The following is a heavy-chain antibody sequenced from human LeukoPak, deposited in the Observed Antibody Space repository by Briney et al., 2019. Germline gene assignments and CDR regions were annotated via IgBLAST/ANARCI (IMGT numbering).Heavy chain of an antibody. Sequence: GGSLRLSCAASGFTFSSYGMHWVRQAPGKGLEWVAVIWYDGSNKYYADSVKGRFTISRDNSKNTLYLQMNGLRAEDTAVYYCARDLGGGLSSPIDYWGQGNLVTVSS. CDR2: IWYDGSNK. D-gene: IGHD1-26*01. CDR1: GFTFSSYG. V-gene: IGHV3-33*01. CDR3: ARDLGGGLSSPIDY. J-gene: IGHJ4*02.